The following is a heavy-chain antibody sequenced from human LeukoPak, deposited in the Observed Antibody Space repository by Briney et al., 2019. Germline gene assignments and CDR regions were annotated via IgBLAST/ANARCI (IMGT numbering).Heavy chain of an antibody. CDR1: GFTVSSTY. V-gene: IGHV3-11*06. CDR3: ARDFSSSLDF. J-gene: IGHJ4*02. Sequence: PGGSLRLSCAASGFTVSSTYMSWVRQAPGKGLEWVSYISSSSSYTNYADSVKGRFTISRDNAKNSLYLQMNSLRAEDTAVYYCARDFSSSLDFWGQGTLVTVSS. CDR2: ISSSSSYT. D-gene: IGHD6-13*01.